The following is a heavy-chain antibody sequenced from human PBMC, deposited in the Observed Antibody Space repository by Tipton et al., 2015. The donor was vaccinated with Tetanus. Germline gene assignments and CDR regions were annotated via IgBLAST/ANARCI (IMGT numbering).Heavy chain of an antibody. CDR2: IYYSGST. J-gene: IGHJ2*01. D-gene: IGHD4-17*01. V-gene: IGHV4-31*03. CDR1: GGSISSGGYY. Sequence: TLSLTCTVSGGSISSGGYYWSWIRQHPGKGLEWIGYIYYSGSTYYNPSLKSRVTISVDTSKNQFSLKLSSVTAADTAVYYCARCEPDYGDYGNWYFDLWGRGTLVTVSS. CDR3: ARCEPDYGDYGNWYFDL.